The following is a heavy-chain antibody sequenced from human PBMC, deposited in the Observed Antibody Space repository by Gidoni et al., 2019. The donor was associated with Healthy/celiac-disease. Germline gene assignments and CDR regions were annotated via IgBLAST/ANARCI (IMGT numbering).Heavy chain of an antibody. V-gene: IGHV1-46*01. Sequence: QVQLVQSGAAVTKPGASVKVSCKASGYTFTSYYIHWVRQATGQGLEWMGIINPSGGSTSYAQKFQGRVTMTRDTSTSTVYMELSSLRSQDTAVYYCAKSAGDDYFDYWGQGTLVTVST. CDR3: AKSAGDDYFDY. D-gene: IGHD7-27*01. J-gene: IGHJ4*02. CDR2: INPSGGST. CDR1: GYTFTSYY.